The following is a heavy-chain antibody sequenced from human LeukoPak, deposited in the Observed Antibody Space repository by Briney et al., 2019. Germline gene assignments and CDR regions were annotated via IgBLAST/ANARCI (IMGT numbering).Heavy chain of an antibody. Sequence: SETLSLTRAVSGVSINSSQYYWGWIRQPPGKGLEWIGTMYYSGSTYYNPSLKSRVTISVDTSKNQFLLNLSSVTAADTAVYYCARQREQYIDFWGQGTLVTVSS. CDR1: GVSINSSQYY. D-gene: IGHD1-26*01. CDR2: MYYSGST. V-gene: IGHV4-39*01. J-gene: IGHJ4*02. CDR3: ARQREQYIDF.